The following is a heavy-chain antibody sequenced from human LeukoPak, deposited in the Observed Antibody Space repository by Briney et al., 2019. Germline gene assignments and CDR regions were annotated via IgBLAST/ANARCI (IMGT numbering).Heavy chain of an antibody. Sequence: GRSLRLSCAASGLTFDDYAMHWVRQAPGKGLEWVSGISWNSGSIGYADSVKGRFTISRDNAKNSLYLQMNSLRAEDTALYYCAKDRGYDILTGLDYWGQGTLVTVSS. CDR3: AKDRGYDILTGLDY. CDR1: GLTFDDYA. CDR2: ISWNSGSI. V-gene: IGHV3-9*01. J-gene: IGHJ4*02. D-gene: IGHD3-9*01.